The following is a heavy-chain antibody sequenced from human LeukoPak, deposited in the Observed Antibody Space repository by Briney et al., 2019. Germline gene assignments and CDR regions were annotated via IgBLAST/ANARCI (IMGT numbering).Heavy chain of an antibody. J-gene: IGHJ6*03. CDR2: INHSGST. CDR3: ARGTGYYGSGSYAYYMEV. Sequence: PSETLTLTCAVSGGSFSGYYRSWIRQPPGKGLEWIGEINHSGSTNYNPSLKSRVTISVDTSKNQFSLKLSSVTAADTAVYYCARGTGYYGSGSYAYYMEVGPKGTRVSVSS. V-gene: IGHV4-34*01. CDR1: GGSFSGYY. D-gene: IGHD3-10*01.